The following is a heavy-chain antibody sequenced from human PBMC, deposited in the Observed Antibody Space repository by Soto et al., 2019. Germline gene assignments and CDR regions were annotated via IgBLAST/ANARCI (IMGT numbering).Heavy chain of an antibody. CDR1: GFTFSTDA. J-gene: IGHJ4*02. CDR2: ISYDGSIK. CDR3: ARSRDSSGYSPFDY. Sequence: QVQLVESGGGVVQPGRSLRLSCAASGFTFSTDAMHWVRQAPGKGLEWVAVISYDGSIKYYADSVKGRFTISRDNSNNTRYLQMNSLRAEDTAVYYCARSRDSSGYSPFDYWGQGTPVTVSS. D-gene: IGHD3-22*01. V-gene: IGHV3-30-3*01.